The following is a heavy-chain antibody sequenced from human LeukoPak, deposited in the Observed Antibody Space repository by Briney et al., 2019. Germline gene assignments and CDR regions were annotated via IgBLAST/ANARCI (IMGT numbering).Heavy chain of an antibody. J-gene: IGHJ2*01. CDR3: AGSGSGSYYSPWYSDL. CDR1: GGSISSYY. Sequence: SETLSLTCTVSGGSISSYYWSWIRQPPGKGLEWIGYIYYSGSTNYNPSLKSRVTISVDTSKNQFSLRLSSVTAADTAVYYCAGSGSGSYYSPWYSDLWGRGTLVTVSS. V-gene: IGHV4-59*01. CDR2: IYYSGST. D-gene: IGHD3-10*01.